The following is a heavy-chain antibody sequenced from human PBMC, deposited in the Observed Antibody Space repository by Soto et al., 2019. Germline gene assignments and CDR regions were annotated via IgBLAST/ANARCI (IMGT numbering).Heavy chain of an antibody. CDR3: ARAFRDYIWGSYRLSPLDY. J-gene: IGHJ4*02. V-gene: IGHV1-3*01. D-gene: IGHD3-16*02. CDR1: GYTFTSYA. Sequence: ASVKVSCKASGYTFTSYAMHWVRQAPGQRLEWMGWINAGNGNTKYSQKFQGRVTITRDTSASTAYMELSSLRSEDTAVYYCARAFRDYIWGSYRLSPLDYWGQGTLVTVSS. CDR2: INAGNGNT.